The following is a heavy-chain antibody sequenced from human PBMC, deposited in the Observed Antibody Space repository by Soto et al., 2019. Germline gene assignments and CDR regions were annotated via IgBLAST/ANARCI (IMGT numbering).Heavy chain of an antibody. Sequence: ASVKVFCKASGYTFTSYGISWVRQAPGQGLEWMGWISAYNGNTNYAQKLQGRVTMTTDTSTSTAYMELRSLRSDDTAVYYCARDYGTMVRGVDRYYYYYMDVWGKGTTVTVSS. D-gene: IGHD3-10*01. CDR3: ARDYGTMVRGVDRYYYYYMDV. CDR2: ISAYNGNT. CDR1: GYTFTSYG. J-gene: IGHJ6*03. V-gene: IGHV1-18*01.